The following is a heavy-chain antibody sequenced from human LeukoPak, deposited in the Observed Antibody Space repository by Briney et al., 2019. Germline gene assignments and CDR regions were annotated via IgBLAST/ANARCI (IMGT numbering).Heavy chain of an antibody. CDR1: GGSFSGYY. Sequence: TPSETLSLTCAVYGGSFSGYYWSWIRQPPGKGLGWIGEINHSGSTNYNPSLKSRVTISVDTSKNQFSLKLSSVTAADTAVYYCARRGKAGWFDPWGQGTLVTVSS. CDR2: INHSGST. V-gene: IGHV4-34*01. J-gene: IGHJ5*02. D-gene: IGHD3-16*01. CDR3: ARRGKAGWFDP.